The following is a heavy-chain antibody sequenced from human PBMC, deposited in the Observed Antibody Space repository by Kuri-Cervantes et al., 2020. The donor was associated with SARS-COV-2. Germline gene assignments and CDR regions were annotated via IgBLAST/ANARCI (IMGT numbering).Heavy chain of an antibody. CDR3: AGVGYCSSTSCYAFDY. V-gene: IGHV1-69*05. CDR1: GGTFSSYA. CDR2: IILIFGTA. D-gene: IGHD2-2*01. Sequence: SVKVSCKASGGTFSSYAISWVRQAPGQGLEWMGGIILIFGTANYAQKFQGRVTITTDESTSTAYMELSSLRSEDTAVYYCAGVGYCSSTSCYAFDYWGQGTLVTVSS. J-gene: IGHJ4*02.